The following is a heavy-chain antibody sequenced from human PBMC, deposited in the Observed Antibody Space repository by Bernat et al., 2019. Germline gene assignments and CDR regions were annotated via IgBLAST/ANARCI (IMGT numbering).Heavy chain of an antibody. V-gene: IGHV3-23*04. D-gene: IGHD3-3*01. CDR1: GFTFSNYG. J-gene: IGHJ4*02. Sequence: EVQLVESGGGSVEPGGSLRLSCAASGFTFSNYGMIWVRQAPGKGPEWVSTISGGGENTHYADSVKGRFTISRDDSKNTLFLHMNSLRAEDTALYYCAIEPPHYAFWIGSDYWGQGTLVTVSS. CDR3: AIEPPHYAFWIGSDY. CDR2: ISGGGENT.